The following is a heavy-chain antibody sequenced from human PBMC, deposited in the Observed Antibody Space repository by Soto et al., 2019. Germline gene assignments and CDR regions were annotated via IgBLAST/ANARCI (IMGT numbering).Heavy chain of an antibody. V-gene: IGHV4-30-4*01. CDR1: GGSISSGYYY. D-gene: IGHD2-8*02. CDR3: ARDKITGLFDY. CDR2: INYSGST. J-gene: IGHJ4*02. Sequence: SETLSLTCPVSGGSISSGYYYWSRIRQPPGTGLERIGYINYSGSTYYNPSLKSRVTISVDTSKNQFSLKLTSVTAADTAVYYCARDKITGLFDYWGQGTLVTVSS.